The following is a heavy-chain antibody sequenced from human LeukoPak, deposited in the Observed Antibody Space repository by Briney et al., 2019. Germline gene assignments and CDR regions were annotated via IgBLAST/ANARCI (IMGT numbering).Heavy chain of an antibody. J-gene: IGHJ6*03. V-gene: IGHV5-51*01. D-gene: IGHD1-7*01. Sequence: GESLKISCKGSGYSFTSYWIGWVRQMPGKGLEWMGIIYPYNSDTRYSPSFKGQVTISADKSISTAYLQWSSLKASDTAMYYCARHTRTTRDYYYMDVWGKGTTVTVSS. CDR3: ARHTRTTRDYYYMDV. CDR2: IYPYNSDT. CDR1: GYSFTSYW.